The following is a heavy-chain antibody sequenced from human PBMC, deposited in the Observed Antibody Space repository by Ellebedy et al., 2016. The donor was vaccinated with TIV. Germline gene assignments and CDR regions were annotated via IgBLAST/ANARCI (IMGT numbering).Heavy chain of an antibody. D-gene: IGHD6-13*01. CDR3: AISSSSWYRGGMYFDY. CDR1: GFTFSSYA. Sequence: GESLKISXAASGFTFSSYAMSWVRQAPGKGLEWVSAISGSGGSTYYADSVKGRFTISRDNSKNTLYLQMNSLRAEDTAVYYCAISSSSWYRGGMYFDYWGQGTLVTVSS. CDR2: ISGSGGST. V-gene: IGHV3-23*01. J-gene: IGHJ4*02.